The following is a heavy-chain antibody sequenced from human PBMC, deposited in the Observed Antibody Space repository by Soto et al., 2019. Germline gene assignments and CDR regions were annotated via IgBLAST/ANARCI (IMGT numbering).Heavy chain of an antibody. D-gene: IGHD5-18*01. V-gene: IGHV4-39*01. Sequence: QLQLQESGPGLVKPSETLSLTCTVSGGSISSSSYYLGWIRQPPGKGLDCVGSIYYSGSTYYTSSINSRVTISVDTSPHQFSLKLGSVTAADTAVYYCTRQGNSSGFMRPIRQFDYWGQGTLVTVSS. CDR1: GGSISSSSYY. CDR2: IYYSGST. J-gene: IGHJ4*02. CDR3: TRQGNSSGFMRPIRQFDY.